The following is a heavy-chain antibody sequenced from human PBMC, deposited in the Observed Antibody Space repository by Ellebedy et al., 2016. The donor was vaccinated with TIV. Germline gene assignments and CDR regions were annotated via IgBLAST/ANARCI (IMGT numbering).Heavy chain of an antibody. V-gene: IGHV3-30*04. D-gene: IGHD2-15*01. CDR2: TSYRGRNK. CDR3: ARDSWGGSFLVANYFDS. J-gene: IGHJ4*02. CDR1: GFAFSRCA. Sequence: GESLKISCAASGFAFSRCAMHWVRQTPGKGLEWVATTSYRGRNKFYADAVKGRFSISRDNSMNTLYLQANSLRAEDTAVYYCARDSWGGSFLVANYFDSWGQGTLVSASS.